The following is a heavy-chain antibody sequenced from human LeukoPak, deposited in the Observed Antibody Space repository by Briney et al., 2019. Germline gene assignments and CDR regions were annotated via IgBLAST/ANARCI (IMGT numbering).Heavy chain of an antibody. Sequence: SETLSLTCTVSGGSISSSSYYWGWIRQPPGKGLEWIGSIYYSGSTYYNPSLKSRVTISVDTSKNQFSLKLSSVTAADTAVYYCARTGPSGSCLDYWGQGTLVTVSS. CDR1: GGSISSSSYY. D-gene: IGHD1-26*01. J-gene: IGHJ4*02. CDR3: ARTGPSGSCLDY. V-gene: IGHV4-39*07. CDR2: IYYSGST.